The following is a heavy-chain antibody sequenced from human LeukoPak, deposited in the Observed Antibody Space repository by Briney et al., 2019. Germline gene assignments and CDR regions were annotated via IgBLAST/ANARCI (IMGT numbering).Heavy chain of an antibody. CDR3: AREDYSGGSCYYGGPFDY. J-gene: IGHJ4*02. CDR1: GGTFSSYA. V-gene: IGHV1-69*05. D-gene: IGHD2-15*01. Sequence: SVKVSCKASGGTFSSYAITWMRQAPGQGLEWMGRIIPIFGTTKYAQKFQGRVTITTDESTSTTYMDLSSLRSEDTAVYYCAREDYSGGSCYYGGPFDYWGQGTLVTVSS. CDR2: IIPIFGTT.